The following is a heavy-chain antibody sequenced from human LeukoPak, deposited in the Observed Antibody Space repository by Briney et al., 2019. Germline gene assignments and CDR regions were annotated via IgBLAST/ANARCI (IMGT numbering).Heavy chain of an antibody. CDR1: GGSISSHY. V-gene: IGHV4-59*11. CDR2: IYYSGST. Sequence: SETLSLTCTVSGGSISSHYWSWIRQPPGKGLEWIGYIYYSGSTSYNPSLKSRVTISVDTSKNQFSLKLSSVTAADTAVYYCVRVPGPRAGYYYYYMDVWGKGTTVTVSS. J-gene: IGHJ6*03. CDR3: VRVPGPRAGYYYYYMDV. D-gene: IGHD1-14*01.